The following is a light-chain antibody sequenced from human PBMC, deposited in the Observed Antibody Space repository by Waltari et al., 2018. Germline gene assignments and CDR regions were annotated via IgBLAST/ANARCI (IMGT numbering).Light chain of an antibody. J-gene: IGLJ2*01. CDR1: SSDIGGYNG. CDR2: DVN. Sequence: QSALTQPPSVSKSLGQSVTISCTGTSSDIGGYNGVSWYQQHSGIAPRLLIYDVNERPSGVSDRFSGSKSGNTASLTSSGLQAEDEADYYCASYRSGSLWIFGGGTRLSVL. CDR3: ASYRSGSLWI. V-gene: IGLV2-11*01.